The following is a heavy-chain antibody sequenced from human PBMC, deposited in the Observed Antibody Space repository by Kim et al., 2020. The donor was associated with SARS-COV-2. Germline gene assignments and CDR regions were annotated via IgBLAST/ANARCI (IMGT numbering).Heavy chain of an antibody. J-gene: IGHJ3*02. CDR3: ARGVVGAPNDAFDI. CDR1: GYSFTSYW. D-gene: IGHD1-26*01. CDR2: IDPSDSYT. V-gene: IGHV5-10-1*01. Sequence: GESLKISCKGSGYSFTSYWISWVRQMPEKGLEWMGRIDPSDSYTNYSPSFQGHVTISADKSISTAYLQWSSLKASDTAMYYCARGVVGAPNDAFDIWGQGTMVTVSS.